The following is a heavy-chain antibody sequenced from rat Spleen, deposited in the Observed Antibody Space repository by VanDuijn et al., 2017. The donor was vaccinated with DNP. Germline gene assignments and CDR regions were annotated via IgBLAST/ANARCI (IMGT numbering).Heavy chain of an antibody. D-gene: IGHD1-7*01. J-gene: IGHJ2*01. CDR3: ASHDYSY. Sequence: EVQLVESGGDLVQPGRSLKLSCVASGFTFNNYWMAWIRQVPGKGLEWVASISASGGSTSYRNSVKGRFTISRDNAKSTLYLQMDSLRSEDTATYYCASHDYSYWGQGVMVTVSS. CDR2: ISASGGST. V-gene: IGHV5-31*01. CDR1: GFTFNNYW.